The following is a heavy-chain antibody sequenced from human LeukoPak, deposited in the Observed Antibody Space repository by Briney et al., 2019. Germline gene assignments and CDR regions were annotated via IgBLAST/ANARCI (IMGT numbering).Heavy chain of an antibody. CDR1: GFTFSSYW. Sequence: GGSLRLSCAASGFTFSSYWMSWVRQAPGKGLEWVANINQDGSEKYYVDSVKGRVTISRDNAKNSLYLQMNSLRAKDTAVYYCAKNGRDDHDKYFFDFWGQGTQVTVSS. D-gene: IGHD3-9*01. V-gene: IGHV3-7*01. CDR3: AKNGRDDHDKYFFDF. J-gene: IGHJ4*02. CDR2: INQDGSEK.